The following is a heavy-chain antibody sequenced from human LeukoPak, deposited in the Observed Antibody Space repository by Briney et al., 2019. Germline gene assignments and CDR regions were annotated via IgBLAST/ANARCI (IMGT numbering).Heavy chain of an antibody. D-gene: IGHD3-10*01. J-gene: IGHJ4*02. CDR1: GFTFSSYA. CDR3: AKVIAWFGEFPYFDY. Sequence: PGGSLRLSCAASGFTFSSYAMSWVRQAPGKGLEWVSAISGSGGSTYYADSVKGRFTISRDNSKNTLYLQMNSLRAEDTAVYYCAKVIAWFGEFPYFDYWGQGTLVTVSS. CDR2: ISGSGGST. V-gene: IGHV3-23*01.